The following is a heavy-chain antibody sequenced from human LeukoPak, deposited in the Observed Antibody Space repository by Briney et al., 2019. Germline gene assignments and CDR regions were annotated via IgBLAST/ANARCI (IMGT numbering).Heavy chain of an antibody. J-gene: IGHJ4*02. D-gene: IGHD6-13*01. CDR1: GYSISSGYY. Sequence: SETLSLTCTVSGYSISSGYYWGWIRQPPGKGLEWIGSIYHSGSTYYNPSLKSRVTISVDTSKNQFSLKLSSVTAADTAVYYCARGLLRYSSSWYHYWGQGTLVTVSS. CDR2: IYHSGST. CDR3: ARGLLRYSSSWYHY. V-gene: IGHV4-38-2*02.